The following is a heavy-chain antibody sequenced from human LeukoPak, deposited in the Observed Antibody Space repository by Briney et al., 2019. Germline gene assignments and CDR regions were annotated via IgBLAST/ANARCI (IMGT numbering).Heavy chain of an antibody. V-gene: IGHV1-2*06. CDR3: ARAADSGSTYYFDY. D-gene: IGHD3-22*01. CDR1: GYTFTGYY. Sequence: ASVKVSCKASGYTFTGYYMHWVRQAPGQGLEWMGRINPNSGGTNYAQKFQGRVTMTRDTSISTAYMELSRLRSDDTAVYYCARAADSGSTYYFDYWGQGILVTVSS. CDR2: INPNSGGT. J-gene: IGHJ4*02.